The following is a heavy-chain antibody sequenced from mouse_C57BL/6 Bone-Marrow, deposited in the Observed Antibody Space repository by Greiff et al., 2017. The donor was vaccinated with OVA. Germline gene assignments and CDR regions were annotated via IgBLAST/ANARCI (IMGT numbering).Heavy chain of an antibody. Sequence: VQLQQPGAELVKPGASVKLSCKASGYTFTSYWMHWVKQRPGQGLEWIGMIHPNSGSTNYNEKFKSKARLTVDKSSSTAYMQLSSLTSEDSAVYYCARNYYGGSYWGYFDVWGTGTTVTVSS. CDR3: ARNYYGGSYWGYFDV. D-gene: IGHD1-1*01. CDR1: GYTFTSYW. J-gene: IGHJ1*03. V-gene: IGHV1-64*01. CDR2: IHPNSGST.